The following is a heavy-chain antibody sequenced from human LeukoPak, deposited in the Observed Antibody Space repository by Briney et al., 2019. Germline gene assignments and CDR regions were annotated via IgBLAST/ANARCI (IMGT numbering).Heavy chain of an antibody. Sequence: GGSLRLSCAASGFTFSNAWMSWVRQAPGKGLEWVGRIKSKTDGGTTDYAAPVKGRFTISRDDSKNTLYLQMNSLKTEDTAVYYCTTDPSTTFGVVRRIFDYWGQGTLVTVSS. CDR3: TTDPSTTFGVVRRIFDY. V-gene: IGHV3-15*01. CDR2: IKSKTDGGTT. D-gene: IGHD3-3*01. J-gene: IGHJ4*02. CDR1: GFTFSNAW.